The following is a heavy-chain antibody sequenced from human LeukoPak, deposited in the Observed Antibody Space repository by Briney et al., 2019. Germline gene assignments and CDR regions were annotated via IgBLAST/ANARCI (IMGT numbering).Heavy chain of an antibody. Sequence: SETLSLTCTVSGGSISGYYWSWIRQPPGKGLEWIGYVFHTGDTNSNPSLKSRVTVSLDTSTSQVSLRLTSVTAADTAVYYCARHPFATPFDHWGRGILVTVSS. CDR3: ARHPFATPFDH. V-gene: IGHV4-59*08. CDR2: VFHTGDT. D-gene: IGHD2-15*01. J-gene: IGHJ4*02. CDR1: GGSISGYY.